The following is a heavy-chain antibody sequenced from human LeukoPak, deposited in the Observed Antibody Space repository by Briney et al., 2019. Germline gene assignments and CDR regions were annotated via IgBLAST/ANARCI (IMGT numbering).Heavy chain of an antibody. Sequence: GGSLRLSCAASGFTFSSYAMSWVRQAPGRGLEWVSAISSRGGNTYYADSVKGRFTISRDNSKNTLYLQMDSLRVEDTAVYYCGKDIDSSGFQLVDYWGQGTLVTVSS. CDR2: ISSRGGNT. V-gene: IGHV3-23*01. CDR3: GKDIDSSGFQLVDY. D-gene: IGHD3-22*01. CDR1: GFTFSSYA. J-gene: IGHJ4*02.